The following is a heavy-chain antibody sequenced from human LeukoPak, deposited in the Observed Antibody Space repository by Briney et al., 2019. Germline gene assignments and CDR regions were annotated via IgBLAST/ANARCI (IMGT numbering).Heavy chain of an antibody. CDR2: ISSGTTYK. J-gene: IGHJ4*02. V-gene: IGHV3-21*01. CDR3: ARDSFSGYVDY. Sequence: PGGSLRLSCAASGFTFSSYSMNWVRQAPGKVLEWVSSISSGTTYKYYADSVKGRFTISRDNAKNSLYLQMNSLRVEDTAVYYCARDSFSGYVDYWGQGTLVTVSS. D-gene: IGHD1-26*01. CDR1: GFTFSSYS.